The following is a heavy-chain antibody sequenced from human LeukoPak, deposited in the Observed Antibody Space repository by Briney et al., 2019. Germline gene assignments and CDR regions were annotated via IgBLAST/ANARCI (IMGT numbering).Heavy chain of an antibody. CDR3: AKPISGGLAVTADWFLP. V-gene: IGHV3-23*01. D-gene: IGHD6-19*01. CDR1: GFALSFFA. CDR2: IYANGGTP. J-gene: IGHJ5*01. Sequence: GGSLSLSCAASGFALSFFAMSWLREPPGKGLECVFTIYANGGTPSYAAPVRGRFTISRDNSKNTLYLQVNTLRADDTPTYYCAKPISGGLAVTADWFLPWRRRPLDVVPS.